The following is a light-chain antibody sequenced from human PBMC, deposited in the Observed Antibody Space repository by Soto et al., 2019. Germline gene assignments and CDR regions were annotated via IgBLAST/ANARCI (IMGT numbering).Light chain of an antibody. CDR1: QSVSSSY. CDR2: GAS. V-gene: IGKV3-20*01. CDR3: QQYGSPEVT. J-gene: IGKJ5*01. Sequence: EIVLTQSPGTLSLSPGERATLSCRASQSVSSSYLAWYQQKPGQAPRLLIYGASSRATGIPDRFSGSGSGTDFTLTISRLEPEDFAVYYCQQYGSPEVTVGQGTRLEIK.